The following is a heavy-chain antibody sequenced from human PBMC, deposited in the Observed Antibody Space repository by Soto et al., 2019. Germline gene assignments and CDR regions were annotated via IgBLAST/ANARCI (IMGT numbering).Heavy chain of an antibody. CDR1: GFSFTTSAVG. CDR3: AHRESTYMYNFDF. D-gene: IGHD1-1*01. Sequence: QITLKESGPPLVRPTQTLTLTCTFSGFSFTTSAVGVGWIRQPPGKALEWLALIYWDDVKRYRPSLKSRLTITKDTSKNQVVLTMTNMDPVDTAIYYCAHRESTYMYNFDFWGQGSRVTVSS. J-gene: IGHJ4*02. CDR2: IYWDDVK. V-gene: IGHV2-5*02.